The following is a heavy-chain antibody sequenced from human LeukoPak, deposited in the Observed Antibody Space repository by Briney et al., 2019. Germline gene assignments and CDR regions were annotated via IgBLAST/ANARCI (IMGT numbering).Heavy chain of an antibody. D-gene: IGHD3-3*01. CDR2: ISSSSSTI. Sequence: GGSLRLSCAASGFTFSSYSMNWVRQAPGKGLEWVSYISSSSSTIYYADSVNGRFTISRDNAKNSLYLQMNSLRDEDTAVYYCAREVEWSPNWFDPWGQGTLVTVSS. CDR3: AREVEWSPNWFDP. CDR1: GFTFSSYS. V-gene: IGHV3-48*02. J-gene: IGHJ5*02.